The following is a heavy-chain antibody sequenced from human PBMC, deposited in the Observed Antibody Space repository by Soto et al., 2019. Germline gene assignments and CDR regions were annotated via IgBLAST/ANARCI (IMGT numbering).Heavy chain of an antibody. Sequence: PGESLRLSCGASGFTFSSYAMHWVRQAPGKGLEWVAVISYDGSNKYYADSVKGRFTISRDNSKNTLYLHMNSLRAEDTAVYYCARLAGLTGGPLFDYWGQGTLVTVSS. V-gene: IGHV3-30-3*01. CDR1: GFTFSSYA. CDR3: ARLAGLTGGPLFDY. CDR2: ISYDGSNK. D-gene: IGHD3-9*01. J-gene: IGHJ4*02.